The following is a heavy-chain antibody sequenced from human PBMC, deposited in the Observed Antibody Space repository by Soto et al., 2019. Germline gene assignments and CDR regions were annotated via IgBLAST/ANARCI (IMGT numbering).Heavy chain of an antibody. CDR3: AQDRGWGVVSPSHDS. CDR1: AFTFRNFV. J-gene: IGHJ4*02. V-gene: IGHV3-23*01. CDR2: IRATGGQT. D-gene: IGHD2-21*01. Sequence: EVHLLESGGGVVQPGGSLRLSCADSAFTFRNFVLSWVRQAPGKGLEWVSAIRATGGQTFYADSVKGRFTISRDNSKNMLYLQIDSLRDEDTALYFCAQDRGWGVVSPSHDSWGQGTLVTVSS.